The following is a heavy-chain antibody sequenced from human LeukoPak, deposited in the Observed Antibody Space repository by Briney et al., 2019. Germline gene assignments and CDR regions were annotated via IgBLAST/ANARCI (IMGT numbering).Heavy chain of an antibody. J-gene: IGHJ6*03. CDR1: GFTFSSYE. CDR3: ARDGNGYYYMDV. CDR2: ISSSGSTI. D-gene: IGHD4-23*01. Sequence: GSLRLSCAASGFTFSSYEMNWIRQAPGKGLEWVSYISSSGSTIYYADSVKGRFTISRDNAKNSLYLQMNSLRAEDTAVYYCARDGNGYYYMDVWGKGTTVTVSS. V-gene: IGHV3-48*03.